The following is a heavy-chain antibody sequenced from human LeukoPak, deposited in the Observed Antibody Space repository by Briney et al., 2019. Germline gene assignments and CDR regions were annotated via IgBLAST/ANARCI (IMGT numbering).Heavy chain of an antibody. Sequence: ASVKVSCKASGYTFTSYGISWVRQAPGQGLEWMGWISAYNGNTNYDQKLQGRVTMTTDTSTITAYMELRSLRSYDTAVYYCARDTKRWLQFPDYWGQGTLVTVSS. CDR1: GYTFTSYG. CDR2: ISAYNGNT. D-gene: IGHD5-24*01. J-gene: IGHJ4*02. CDR3: ARDTKRWLQFPDY. V-gene: IGHV1-18*01.